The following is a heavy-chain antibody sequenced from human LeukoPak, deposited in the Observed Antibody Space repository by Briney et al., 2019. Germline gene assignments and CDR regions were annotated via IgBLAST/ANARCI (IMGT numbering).Heavy chain of an antibody. Sequence: GGSLRLSCAASGFTFSSYSMNWVRQAPGKGLEWVSSISSSSSYIYYADSVKGRFTISRDNAKNSLYLQMNSLRAEDTAVYYCARDVYYDILTGSVGMDAWGKGTTVTVSS. CDR3: ARDVYYDILTGSVGMDA. D-gene: IGHD3-9*01. V-gene: IGHV3-21*01. CDR2: ISSSSSYI. CDR1: GFTFSSYS. J-gene: IGHJ6*04.